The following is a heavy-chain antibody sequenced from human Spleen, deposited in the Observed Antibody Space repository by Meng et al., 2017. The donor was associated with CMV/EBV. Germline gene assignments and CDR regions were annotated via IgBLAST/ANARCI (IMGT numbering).Heavy chain of an antibody. Sequence: SCAASGFTFSSYSMNWVRQAPGKGLEWVSSITDSGTYIYYADSLKGRFTISRDNAKNSLYLQMNSLRAEDTAVYYCARVRDFDAFDIWGQGTMVTVSS. CDR3: ARVRDFDAFDI. CDR1: GFTFSSYS. CDR2: ITDSGTYI. V-gene: IGHV3-21*01. D-gene: IGHD3-3*01. J-gene: IGHJ3*02.